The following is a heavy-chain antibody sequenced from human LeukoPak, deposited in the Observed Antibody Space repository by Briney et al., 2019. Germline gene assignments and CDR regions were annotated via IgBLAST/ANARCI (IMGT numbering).Heavy chain of an antibody. J-gene: IGHJ4*02. CDR3: ARAKPPIPDY. Sequence: HPGRSLRLSCAASGFTFDDYAMHWVRQAPGKGLEWVSGISWDSTDIGYADSVKGRFTISRDNAKNSLYLQMNSLRAEDTAVYYCARAKPPIPDYWGQGTLVTVSS. D-gene: IGHD2-2*02. CDR2: ISWDSTDI. V-gene: IGHV3-9*01. CDR1: GFTFDDYA.